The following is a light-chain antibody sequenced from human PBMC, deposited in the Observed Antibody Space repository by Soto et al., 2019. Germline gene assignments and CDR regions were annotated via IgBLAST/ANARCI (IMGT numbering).Light chain of an antibody. CDR1: QRLSASD. CDR3: QQYGRSPLIT. V-gene: IGKV3-20*01. CDR2: GVY. Sequence: EIVLTQSPSTLSLSPGQRATLSCRSSQRLSASDIAWYPKTPGQAPKFIIYGVYSRATGIPDRFSGTVSGTDFTLTISRLEPEDFAVYHCQQYGRSPLITFGKGTRLEI. J-gene: IGKJ5*01.